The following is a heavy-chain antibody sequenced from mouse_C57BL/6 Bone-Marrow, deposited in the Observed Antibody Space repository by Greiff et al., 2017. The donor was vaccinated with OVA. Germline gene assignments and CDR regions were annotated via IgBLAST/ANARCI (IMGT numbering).Heavy chain of an antibody. CDR1: GYAFSSSW. Sequence: QVQLQQSGPELVKPGASVKISCKASGYAFSSSWMNWVKQRPGKGLEWIGRIYPGDGDTNYNGKFKGKATLTADKSSSTAYMQLSSLTSEDSAVYFCARGGWFVPFDYWGQGTTLTVSS. CDR2: IYPGDGDT. CDR3: ARGGWFVPFDY. V-gene: IGHV1-82*01. D-gene: IGHD2-3*01. J-gene: IGHJ2*01.